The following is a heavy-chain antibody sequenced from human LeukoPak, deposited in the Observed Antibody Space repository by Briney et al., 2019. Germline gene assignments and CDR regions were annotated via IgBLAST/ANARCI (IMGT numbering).Heavy chain of an antibody. CDR2: ISSSGSYI. D-gene: IGHD3-16*01. V-gene: IGHV3-21*01. Sequence: GGSLRLSCAASGFTFSSYSMNWVRQAPGKGLEWVSSISSSGSYIYYADSVKGRFTISRDNAKNSLYLQMNSLRAEDTAVYYCARVRGGEIDYWGQGTLVTVSS. J-gene: IGHJ4*02. CDR3: ARVRGGEIDY. CDR1: GFTFSSYS.